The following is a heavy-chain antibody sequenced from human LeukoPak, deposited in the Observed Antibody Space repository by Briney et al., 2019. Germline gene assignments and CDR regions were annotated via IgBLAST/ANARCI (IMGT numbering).Heavy chain of an antibody. CDR2: IYHSGST. V-gene: IGHV4-30-2*01. CDR3: ARLASYGSGQFGY. D-gene: IGHD3-10*01. CDR1: RGSISSGGHS. J-gene: IGHJ4*02. Sequence: SQTLSLTCAVSRGSISSGGHSWSRIRQPPGKGLEWIGYIYHSGSTYYNPSLKSRVTISVDRSKNQFSLKLSSVTAADTAVYYCARLASYGSGQFGYWGQGTLVTVSS.